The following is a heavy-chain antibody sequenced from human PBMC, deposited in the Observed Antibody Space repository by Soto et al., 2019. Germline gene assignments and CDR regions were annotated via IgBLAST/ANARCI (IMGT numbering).Heavy chain of an antibody. CDR1: GFTFSRYS. Sequence: GGSLRLSCAASGFTFSRYSMNWVRQAPGKGLEWVSYISSSSSTIYYADSVKGRFTISRDNAKNSLYLQMNSLRDEDTAVYYCASAYYYDSSGYSSPGYWGQGT. D-gene: IGHD3-22*01. V-gene: IGHV3-48*02. CDR2: ISSSSSTI. CDR3: ASAYYYDSSGYSSPGY. J-gene: IGHJ4*02.